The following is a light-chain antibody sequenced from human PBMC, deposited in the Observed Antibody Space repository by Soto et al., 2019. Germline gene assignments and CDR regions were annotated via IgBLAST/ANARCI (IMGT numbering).Light chain of an antibody. Sequence: QSALTQPPSASGSPGQSVTISCTGTSNDVGGYNYVSWYQHHPGKAPKLMIYEVSKRPSGVPDRFSGSKSGNTATLTVSGLQADDEADYYCSSYAGSNSVVFGTGTKLTVL. CDR3: SSYAGSNSVV. CDR1: SNDVGGYNY. J-gene: IGLJ1*01. V-gene: IGLV2-8*01. CDR2: EVS.